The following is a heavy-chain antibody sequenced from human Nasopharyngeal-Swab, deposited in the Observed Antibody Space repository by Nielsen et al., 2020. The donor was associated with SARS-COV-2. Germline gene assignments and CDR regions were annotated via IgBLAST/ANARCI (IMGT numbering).Heavy chain of an antibody. J-gene: IGHJ4*02. CDR1: GYTFTGYA. D-gene: IGHD6-13*01. CDR3: VKPAAGTYDS. V-gene: IGHV1-3*01. CDR2: INAGNGDI. Sequence: ASVKVSSKASGYTFTGYAMHWVRQAPGQSLEWMGWINAGNGDITYSQKFQGRVTLTRDTYASTAYMELFSLTSEDTAVYYCVKPAAGTYDSWGQGTLVTVSS.